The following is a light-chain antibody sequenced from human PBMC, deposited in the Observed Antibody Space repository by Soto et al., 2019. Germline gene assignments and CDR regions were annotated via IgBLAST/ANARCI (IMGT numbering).Light chain of an antibody. J-gene: IGLJ1*01. CDR3: VSYTSSTTYV. V-gene: IGLV2-14*01. Sequence: QSVLTQPASVSDSPGQSITISCTGTSSDVGGSNFVSWYQQHPGKPPKLIIYEVANRPSGVSNRFSGSKSGSTASLIISRLQTEDEADYYCVSYTSSTTYVFGTGTKLTVL. CDR1: SSDVGGSNF. CDR2: EVA.